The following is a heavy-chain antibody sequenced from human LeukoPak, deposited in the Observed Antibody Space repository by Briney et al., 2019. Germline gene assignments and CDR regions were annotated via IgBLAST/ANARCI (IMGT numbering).Heavy chain of an antibody. V-gene: IGHV3-7*01. Sequence: GGSLRLSCAASGFTFTSHWMSWVRQAPGKGLEWVARMNLDGSEKYYVDSVKGRFTISRDNAKNSLYLQMNSLRAEDTAVYYCARNPPLFVVAGEAHWGQGTLVTVSS. J-gene: IGHJ4*02. D-gene: IGHD6-19*01. CDR3: ARNPPLFVVAGEAH. CDR2: MNLDGSEK. CDR1: GFTFTSHW.